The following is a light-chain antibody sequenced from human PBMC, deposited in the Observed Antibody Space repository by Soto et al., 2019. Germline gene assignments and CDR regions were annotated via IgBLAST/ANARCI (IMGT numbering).Light chain of an antibody. CDR2: AAS. J-gene: IGKJ1*01. Sequence: EIVLTQSPATLSLSXGGRATLSXXASQSVSSYLGWYQQKPGQAPRLLIYAASNRATGVPARFSGSGSGTDFTLTISSLEPEDFAVYYCQQRSNWPGTFGQGTKVDIK. V-gene: IGKV3-11*01. CDR1: QSVSSY. CDR3: QQRSNWPGT.